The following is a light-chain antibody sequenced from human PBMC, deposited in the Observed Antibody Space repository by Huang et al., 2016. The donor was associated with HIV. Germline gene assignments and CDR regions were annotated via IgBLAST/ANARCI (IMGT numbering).Light chain of an antibody. CDR1: QGISSY. V-gene: IGKV1-8*01. CDR2: TAS. Sequence: AIRMTQSPSSLSASTGDRVTITCRASQGISSYLAWYQQRPGKAPKLLIYTASTLQSGVPSRFSGSGSGTDFTLPISCLQSEDFATYYCQQYYGHPYTCGQGTKVEIK. CDR3: QQYYGHPYT. J-gene: IGKJ2*01.